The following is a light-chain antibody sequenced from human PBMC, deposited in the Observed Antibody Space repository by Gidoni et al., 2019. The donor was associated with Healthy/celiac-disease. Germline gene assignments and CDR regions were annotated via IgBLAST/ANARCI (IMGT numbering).Light chain of an antibody. CDR1: SSDVGDYNY. V-gene: IGLV2-14*01. CDR3: SSYTSSSTWV. Sequence: QSALPQPASVSGSPGQSITISCTGTSSDVGDYNYVSWYQQHPVKAPKLMIYEVSNRPSGVSNRFSGSKSGNTASLTISGIQAEDDADYYGSSYTSSSTWVFGGGTKLTVL. CDR2: EVS. J-gene: IGLJ3*02.